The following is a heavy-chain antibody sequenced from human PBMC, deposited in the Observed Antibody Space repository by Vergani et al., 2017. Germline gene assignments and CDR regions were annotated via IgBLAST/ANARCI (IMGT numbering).Heavy chain of an antibody. CDR2: ISWNSGAV. Sequence: EVDLVESGGGLAQPGRSLRLSCEASGITFWKFGMHWVRQGPGKGLEWVSGISWNSGAVDYADSVRGRFTISRDNAKNSLFLDMSSLRAEDTAVYYCVRDVRVSRTWGQGTLVAVSS. CDR3: VRDVRVSRT. V-gene: IGHV3-9*01. CDR1: GITFWKFG. J-gene: IGHJ3*01.